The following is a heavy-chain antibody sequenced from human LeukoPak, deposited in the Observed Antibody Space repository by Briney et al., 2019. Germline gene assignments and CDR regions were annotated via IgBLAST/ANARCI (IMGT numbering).Heavy chain of an antibody. Sequence: GGSLRLSCAASGFTFSNFAMTWVGQAPGKGLEWVSTLSAGGDSPSYADSVKGRFTISRDNSKNTLFLQMKSLRAEDTAVYYCARDRGTTVTTYYFDYWGQGTLVTVSS. V-gene: IGHV3-23*01. D-gene: IGHD4-17*01. J-gene: IGHJ4*02. CDR2: LSAGGDSP. CDR1: GFTFSNFA. CDR3: ARDRGTTVTTYYFDY.